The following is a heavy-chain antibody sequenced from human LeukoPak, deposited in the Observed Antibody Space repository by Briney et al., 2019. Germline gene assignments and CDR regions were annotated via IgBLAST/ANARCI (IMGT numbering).Heavy chain of an antibody. Sequence: PGGSLRLSCAASGFTFSSYGMSWVRQAPGKGLEWVSAISGSGGNTYYADSVKGRFTISRDNSKNTLYLQMNSLRAEDTAVYYCAKDSETQYNWNWFDPWGQGTLVTVSS. CDR1: GFTFSSYG. CDR2: ISGSGGNT. D-gene: IGHD1-1*01. CDR3: AKDSETQYNWNWFDP. J-gene: IGHJ5*02. V-gene: IGHV3-23*01.